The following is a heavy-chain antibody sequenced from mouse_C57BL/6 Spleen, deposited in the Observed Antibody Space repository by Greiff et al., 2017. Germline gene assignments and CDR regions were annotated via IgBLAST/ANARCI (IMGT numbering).Heavy chain of an antibody. CDR1: GYTFTSYN. CDR3: ARGDWDEGELIDY. J-gene: IGHJ2*01. CDR2: IYPGNGDT. Sequence: QVQLKQSGAELVRPGASVKMSCKASGYTFTSYNMPWVKQTPRPGLEWIGAIYPGNGDTSYNQKFKGKATLTVDKSSSTAYMQLSSLTSEDSAVYFCARGDWDEGELIDYWGQGTTLTVSS. D-gene: IGHD4-1*01. V-gene: IGHV1-12*01.